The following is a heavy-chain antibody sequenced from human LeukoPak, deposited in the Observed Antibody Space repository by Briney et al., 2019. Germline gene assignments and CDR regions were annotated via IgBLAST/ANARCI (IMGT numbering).Heavy chain of an antibody. Sequence: PGGSLRLSCAASGFTFSSYAMHWVRQAPGKGLEWVAVISYDGSNKYYADSVKGRFTISRDNSKNTLYLQMNSLRAEDTAVYYCARDLEVYWGQGTLVTVSS. J-gene: IGHJ4*02. V-gene: IGHV3-30-3*01. CDR3: ARDLEVY. CDR1: GFTFSSYA. CDR2: ISYDGSNK.